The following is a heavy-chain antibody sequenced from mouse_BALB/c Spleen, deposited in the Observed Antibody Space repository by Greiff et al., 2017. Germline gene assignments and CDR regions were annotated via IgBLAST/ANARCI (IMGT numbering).Heavy chain of an antibody. D-gene: IGHD2-1*01. CDR3: ARDRRGNYGRVGAMDY. Sequence: VKLVESGPGLVAPSQSLSITCTVSGFSLTSYGVHWVRQPPGKGLEWLGVIWAGGSTNYNSALMSRLSISKDNSKSQVFLKMNSLQTDDTAMYDCARDRRGNYGRVGAMDYWGQGTSVTVSS. V-gene: IGHV2-9*02. J-gene: IGHJ4*01. CDR2: IWAGGST. CDR1: GFSLTSYG.